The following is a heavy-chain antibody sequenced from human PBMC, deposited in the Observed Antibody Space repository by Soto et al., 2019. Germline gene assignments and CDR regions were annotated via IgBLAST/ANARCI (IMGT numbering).Heavy chain of an antibody. V-gene: IGHV3-23*01. CDR1: GFTFNNNF. D-gene: IGHD4-4*01. CDR2: MSAFGGTT. CDR3: AKDGNYRPIDY. J-gene: IGHJ4*02. Sequence: EVQLLESGGGLIQPGGSLRLSCATSGFTFNNNFMAWVRHGPGKGLEWVSSMSAFGGTTYYADSVKGRFTISRDDSKSTLYLQMNSLRAEDTAVYYCAKDGNYRPIDYWGRGTLVTVSS.